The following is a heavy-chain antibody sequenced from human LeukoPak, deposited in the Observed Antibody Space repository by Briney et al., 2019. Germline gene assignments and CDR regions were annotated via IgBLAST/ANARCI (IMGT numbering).Heavy chain of an antibody. CDR2: IRSKANSYAT. D-gene: IGHD3/OR15-3a*01. CDR1: GXTFSASA. Sequence: GGSLKLSCAASGXTFSASAMHWVRQASGKGLEWVGRIRSKANSYATAYAASVKGRFTISRDDSKNTAYLEMNSLKTEDTAVYYCTRGALDYRDAYDFWGRGTMVTVSS. V-gene: IGHV3-73*01. CDR3: TRGALDYRDAYDF. J-gene: IGHJ3*01.